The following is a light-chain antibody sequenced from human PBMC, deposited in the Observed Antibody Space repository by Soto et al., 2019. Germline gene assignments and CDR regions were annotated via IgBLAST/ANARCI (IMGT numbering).Light chain of an antibody. J-gene: IGLJ3*02. CDR3: NSYTSSGTVV. V-gene: IGLV2-14*01. CDR1: RSDVGGSNY. Sequence: QSVLTQPASVSGWPGQSITIYCTGSRSDVGGSNYVSWYQLSPGKAPKLLIYDVDRPSGVSNRFSGSKSGNTASLTISGLQAEDEADYYCNSYTSSGTVVFGGGTQLTVL. CDR2: DV.